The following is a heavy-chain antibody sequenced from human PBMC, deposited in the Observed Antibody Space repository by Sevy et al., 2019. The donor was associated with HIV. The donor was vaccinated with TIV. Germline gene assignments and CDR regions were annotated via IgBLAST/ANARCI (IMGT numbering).Heavy chain of an antibody. V-gene: IGHV4-30-4*08. Sequence: SETLSLTCTVSGDSISSGNYYWHWIRQPPGKGLEWIGYISYTGNTYYNPSLKSPVTFSVDTSNNQFSLRLTSVTAADTAVYYCARDVTEYTSSSVWFDPWGQGTLVTVSS. J-gene: IGHJ5*02. CDR1: GDSISSGNYY. CDR2: ISYTGNT. D-gene: IGHD6-6*01. CDR3: ARDVTEYTSSSVWFDP.